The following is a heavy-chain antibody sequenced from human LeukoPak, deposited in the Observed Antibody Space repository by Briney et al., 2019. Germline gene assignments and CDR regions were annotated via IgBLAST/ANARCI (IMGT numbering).Heavy chain of an antibody. CDR1: GFTFSSYA. Sequence: PGGSLRLSCAASGFTFSSYAMSWVRQAPGKGLEWVPAISGSGGSTYYADSVKGRFTISRDNSKNTLYLQMNSLRAEDTAVYYCAKEFYYGSGSYYPTFDYWGQGTLVTVSS. CDR2: ISGSGGST. D-gene: IGHD3-10*01. V-gene: IGHV3-23*01. CDR3: AKEFYYGSGSYYPTFDY. J-gene: IGHJ4*02.